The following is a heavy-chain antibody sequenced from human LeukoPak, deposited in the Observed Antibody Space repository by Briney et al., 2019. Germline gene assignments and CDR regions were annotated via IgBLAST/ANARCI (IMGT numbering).Heavy chain of an antibody. CDR2: ISAYNGNT. Sequence: ASVKVSCXASGYTFTSYGISWVRQAPGQGLEWMGWISAYNGNTNYAQKLQGRVTMTTDTSTSTAYMELRSLRSGDTAVYYCARGLGSGYDYYFDYWGQGTLVTVSS. CDR3: ARGLGSGYDYYFDY. CDR1: GYTFTSYG. V-gene: IGHV1-18*01. J-gene: IGHJ4*02. D-gene: IGHD5-12*01.